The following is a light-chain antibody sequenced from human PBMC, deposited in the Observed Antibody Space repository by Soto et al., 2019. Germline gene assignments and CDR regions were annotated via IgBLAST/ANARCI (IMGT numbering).Light chain of an antibody. CDR2: GAS. CDR1: QSVSSSY. J-gene: IGKJ4*01. V-gene: IGKV3-20*01. Sequence: EIVLTQSPGTLSLSPGERATLSCRASQSVSSSYLAWYQQKPGQDPRLLIYGASSKATGIPDRFSGNGSGADFTLTISRLEPEDFAVYYCQQYGSSPLTFGGGTKVDIK. CDR3: QQYGSSPLT.